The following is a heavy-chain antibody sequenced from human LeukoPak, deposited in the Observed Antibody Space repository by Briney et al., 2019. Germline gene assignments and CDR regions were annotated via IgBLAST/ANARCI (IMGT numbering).Heavy chain of an antibody. CDR2: IYYSGST. J-gene: IGHJ4*02. CDR3: ARDRGSYYDDYALDY. Sequence: SETLSLTCTVSGGSISSYYWSWIRQPPGKGLEWIGYIYYSGSTNYNPSLKSRVTISVDTSKNQFSLKLSSVTASDTAVYYCARDRGSYYDDYALDYWGQGTLVTVSS. V-gene: IGHV4-59*01. CDR1: GGSISSYY. D-gene: IGHD4-17*01.